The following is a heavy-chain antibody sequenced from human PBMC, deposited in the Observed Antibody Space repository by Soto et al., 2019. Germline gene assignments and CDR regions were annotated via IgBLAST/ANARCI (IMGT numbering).Heavy chain of an antibody. D-gene: IGHD2-15*01. CDR1: GGSISSCY. CDR2: IYYSGST. Sequence: SEALSLTCTVSGGSISSCYWSWIRQPPGKGLEWIGYIYYSGSTNYNPSLKSRVTISVDTSKNQFSLKLSSVTAADTAVYYCARPSEYCSGGSCAFSLSYWGQGTLVTVSS. CDR3: ARPSEYCSGGSCAFSLSY. V-gene: IGHV4-59*08. J-gene: IGHJ4*02.